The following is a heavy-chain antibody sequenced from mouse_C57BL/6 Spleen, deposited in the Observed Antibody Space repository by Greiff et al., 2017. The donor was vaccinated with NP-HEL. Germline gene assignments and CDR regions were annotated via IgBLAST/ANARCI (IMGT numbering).Heavy chain of an antibody. Sequence: QVQLQQSGPGLVQPSQSLSITCTASGFSLTSYGVHWVRQSPGKGLEWLGVIWSGGSTDYNDAFISRLSISKDDTKTQVFFKMNSLQADDTATYYCSTNFLYGNYEGFAYWGQGTLVTVSA. CDR2: IWSGGST. D-gene: IGHD2-1*01. CDR3: STNFLYGNYEGFAY. CDR1: GFSLTSYG. V-gene: IGHV2-2*01. J-gene: IGHJ3*01.